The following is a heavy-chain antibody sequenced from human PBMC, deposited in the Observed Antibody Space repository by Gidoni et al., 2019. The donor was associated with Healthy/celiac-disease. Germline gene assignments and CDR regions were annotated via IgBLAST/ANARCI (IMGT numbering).Heavy chain of an antibody. CDR2: IYSGGST. CDR1: GFTVSSNY. V-gene: IGHV3-53*02. D-gene: IGHD6-19*01. J-gene: IGHJ6*02. CDR3: ARDRSIAVAGREDGYYYYGMDV. Sequence: EVQLVETGGGLIQPGGSLRLSCAASGFTVSSNYLSWVRQAPGKGLEWVSVIYSGGSTYYADSVKGRFTISRDNSKNTLYLQMNSLRAEDTAVYYCARDRSIAVAGREDGYYYYGMDVWGQGTTVTVSS.